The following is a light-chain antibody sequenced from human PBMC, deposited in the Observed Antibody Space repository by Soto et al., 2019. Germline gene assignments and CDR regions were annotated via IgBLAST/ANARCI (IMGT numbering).Light chain of an antibody. CDR3: QQYDSSPWT. Sequence: DIQMTQSPSTLSASVGDRVTITCRASQSISGGLAWYQQKPGKAPKVLIYKTSSLESGVPSRFSGSGSGTEFTLTISTLQPDDFATYYCQQYDSSPWTFGQGTKVEIK. CDR2: KTS. V-gene: IGKV1-5*03. CDR1: QSISGG. J-gene: IGKJ1*01.